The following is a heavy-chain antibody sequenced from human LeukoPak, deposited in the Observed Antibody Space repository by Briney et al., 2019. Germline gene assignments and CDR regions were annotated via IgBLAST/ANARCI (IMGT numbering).Heavy chain of an antibody. CDR1: GFTFSSYW. J-gene: IGHJ4*02. CDR3: AKDTTIFGVVITYLAL. V-gene: IGHV3-23*01. CDR2: ISGSGGST. D-gene: IGHD3-3*01. Sequence: GGSLRLSCVASGFTFSSYWMSWVRQAPGRGLEWVSAISGSGGSTYYADSVKGRFTISRDNSKNTLYLQMNSLRAEDTAVYYCAKDTTIFGVVITYLALWGQGTLVTVSS.